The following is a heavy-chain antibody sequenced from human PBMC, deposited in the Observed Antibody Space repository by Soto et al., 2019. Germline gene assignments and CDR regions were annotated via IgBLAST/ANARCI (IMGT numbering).Heavy chain of an antibody. CDR1: GFTFSSYS. D-gene: IGHD4-17*01. J-gene: IGHJ3*02. Sequence: EVQLVESGGGLVKPGGSLRLSCAASGFTFSSYSMNWVRQAPGKGLEWVSSISSSSSYIYYADSVKGRFTISRDNAKNSLYLQMNSLRAEDTAVYYCARDLYGATGAFDIWGQGTMVTVSS. CDR2: ISSSSSYI. V-gene: IGHV3-21*01. CDR3: ARDLYGATGAFDI.